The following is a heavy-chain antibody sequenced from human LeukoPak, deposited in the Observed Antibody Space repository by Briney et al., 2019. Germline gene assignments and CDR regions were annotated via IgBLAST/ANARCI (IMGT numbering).Heavy chain of an antibody. D-gene: IGHD3-22*01. Sequence: GGSLRLSCAAFGFTFSSYAMSWVRQAPGKGLEWVSAISGSGGSTYYADSVKGRFTISRDNSKNTLYLQMNSLRAEDTAVYYCAKAMYYYDSSGLSWFDPWGQGTLVTVSS. V-gene: IGHV3-23*01. J-gene: IGHJ5*02. CDR1: GFTFSSYA. CDR2: ISGSGGST. CDR3: AKAMYYYDSSGLSWFDP.